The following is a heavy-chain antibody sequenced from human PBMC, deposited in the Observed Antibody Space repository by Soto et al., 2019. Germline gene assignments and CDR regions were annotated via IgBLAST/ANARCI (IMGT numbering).Heavy chain of an antibody. CDR3: ARPRYSYYYMDV. CDR1: GGSISSSSYY. V-gene: IGHV4-39*01. Sequence: SETLSLTCTVSGGSISSSSYYWGWIRQPPGKGLEWIGSIYYSGSTYYNPSLKSRVTISVDTSKNQFSLKLSSVTAADTAVYYCARPRYSYYYMDVWGKGTTVTVSS. J-gene: IGHJ6*03. CDR2: IYYSGST.